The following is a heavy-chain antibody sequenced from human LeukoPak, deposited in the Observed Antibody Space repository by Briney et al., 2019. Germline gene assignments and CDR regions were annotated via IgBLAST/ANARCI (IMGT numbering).Heavy chain of an antibody. Sequence: SETLSLTCAVYGGSFRGFYWIWIRQTSGKGLEWIGEINHSGSTNYNPSLKSRVTISVDTSKNQFSLKLSSVTAADTAVYYCARPQRYSMYALDYWGQGTLVTVSS. CDR2: INHSGST. V-gene: IGHV4-34*01. CDR1: GGSFRGFY. J-gene: IGHJ4*02. CDR3: ARPQRYSMYALDY. D-gene: IGHD5/OR15-5a*01.